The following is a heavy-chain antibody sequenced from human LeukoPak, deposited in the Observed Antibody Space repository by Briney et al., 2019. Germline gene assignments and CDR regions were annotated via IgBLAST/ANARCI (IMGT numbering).Heavy chain of an antibody. Sequence: KASETLSLTCAVYGGSFSGYYWSWVRQPPGKGLEWIGDINHSGSTNYNPSLKSRVTISVDTSKNQFSLKLTSVTAADTAVYYRARRQPAIAAADWGQGTLVTVSS. J-gene: IGHJ1*01. D-gene: IGHD6-13*01. CDR2: INHSGST. CDR1: GGSFSGYY. CDR3: ARRQPAIAAAD. V-gene: IGHV4-34*01.